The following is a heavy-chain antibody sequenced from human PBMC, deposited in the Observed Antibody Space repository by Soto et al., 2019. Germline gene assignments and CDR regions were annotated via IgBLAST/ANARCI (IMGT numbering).Heavy chain of an antibody. V-gene: IGHV3-9*01. CDR3: VKDRGQSAVLRAYDF. J-gene: IGHJ4*02. D-gene: IGHD3-3*01. Sequence: EVQLIESGGGRVQPGKSLRLSCSFAGFTFDDYAMHWVRQVPGRGLEWVSGLTWNSGRFAYAHSVQGRFSISRDNAKNSLYLQMTNLSLEDTALYYCVKDRGQSAVLRAYDFWGPGTLVTVSS. CDR2: LTWNSGRF. CDR1: GFTFDDYA.